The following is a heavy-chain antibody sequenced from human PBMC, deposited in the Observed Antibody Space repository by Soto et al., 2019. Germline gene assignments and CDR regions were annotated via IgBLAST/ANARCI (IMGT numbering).Heavy chain of an antibody. V-gene: IGHV4-61*01. D-gene: IGHD1-26*01. J-gene: IGHJ4*02. CDR3: ARVGIVGATTDY. CDR2: IYYSGST. CDR1: GGSVSSGSYY. Sequence: NPSETLSLTCTVSGGSVSSGSYYWSWIRQPPGKGLEWIGYIYYSGSTNYNPSLKSRVTISVDTSKNQFSLKLSSVTAADTAVYYCARVGIVGATTDYWGQGTLVTVSS.